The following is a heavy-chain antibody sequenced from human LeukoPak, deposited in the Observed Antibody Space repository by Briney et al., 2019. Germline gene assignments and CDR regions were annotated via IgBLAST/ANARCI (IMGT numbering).Heavy chain of an antibody. V-gene: IGHV3-21*01. D-gene: IGHD2-2*01. CDR2: ISSSSSYI. CDR3: ARDLVVPATIISHYYYYGMDV. J-gene: IGHJ6*04. Sequence: PGGSLRLSCAASGFTFSSYSMNWVRQAPGKGLEWVSFISSSSSYIYYADSVKGRFTISRDNAKNSLYLQMNSLRAEDTAVYYCARDLVVPATIISHYYYYGMDVWGKGTTVTVSS. CDR1: GFTFSSYS.